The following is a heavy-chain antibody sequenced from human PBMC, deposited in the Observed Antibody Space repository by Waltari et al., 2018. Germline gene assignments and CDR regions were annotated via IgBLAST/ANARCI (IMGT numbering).Heavy chain of an antibody. D-gene: IGHD6-6*01. J-gene: IGHJ4*02. CDR3: ARGGYSSSRSTGREDY. CDR2: ISYDGSNK. Sequence: QVQLVESGGGVVQPGRSLRLSCAASGFTFSSYAMHWVRQAPGKGLEWVAVISYDGSNKYYADSVKGRFTISRDNSKNTLYLQMNSLRAEDTAVYYCARGGYSSSRSTGREDYWGQGTLVTV. V-gene: IGHV3-30-3*01. CDR1: GFTFSSYA.